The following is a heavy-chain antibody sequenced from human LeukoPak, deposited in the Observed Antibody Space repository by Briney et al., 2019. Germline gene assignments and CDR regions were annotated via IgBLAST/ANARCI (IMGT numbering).Heavy chain of an antibody. D-gene: IGHD2-21*02. CDR3: ARRAGGVSYYYFDS. J-gene: IGHJ4*02. CDR1: GYSFVNYW. V-gene: IGHV5-51*01. CDR2: IYPGDSDT. Sequence: AGESLKISCKGSGYSFVNYWIAWVRQLPGQGLEWMGIIYPGDSDTTYNPSFQGQVTISADKSTNTAYLQWNSLKASDTAMYYCARRAGGVSYYYFDSWGPGTQVAVAS.